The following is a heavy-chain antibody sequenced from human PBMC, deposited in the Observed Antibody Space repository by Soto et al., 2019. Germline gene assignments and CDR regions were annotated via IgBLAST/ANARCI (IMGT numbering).Heavy chain of an antibody. V-gene: IGHV4-4*02. CDR1: GGSISGSNW. D-gene: IGHD5-12*01. J-gene: IGHJ4*01. CDR3: ARSNEGAYAADY. Sequence: QVQLQESGPGLVKPSGTLSLTCGVSGGSISGSNWWIWFRQPPGKGLEWIGEIYHSGSPNYNPSLKGRVTISIDKSKNQFSLNLSSVTAADTAVYFCARSNEGAYAADYRGHGTLVTVSS. CDR2: IYHSGSP.